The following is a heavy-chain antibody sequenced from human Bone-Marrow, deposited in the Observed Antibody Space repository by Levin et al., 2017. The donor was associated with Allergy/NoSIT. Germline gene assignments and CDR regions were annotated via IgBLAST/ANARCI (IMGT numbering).Heavy chain of an antibody. Sequence: KVSCKGSGYSFTNDWIGWVRQMPGKGLEWMGIINLADSDTRYSPPFEGQVIISADKSINTAYLQWRSLKASDTAMYYCARQQVTPPYYYYCMDVWGQGTTVTVSS. J-gene: IGHJ6*02. CDR3: ARQQVTPPYYYYCMDV. CDR2: INLADSDT. CDR1: GYSFTNDW. V-gene: IGHV5-51*01.